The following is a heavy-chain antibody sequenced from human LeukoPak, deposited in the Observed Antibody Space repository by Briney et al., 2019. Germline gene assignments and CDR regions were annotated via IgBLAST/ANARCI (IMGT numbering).Heavy chain of an antibody. Sequence: SETLSLTCTVSGGSISSYYWSWIRQPPGKGLEWIGYIYYSGSTNYNPSLKSRVTISVDTSKNQFSLKLSSVTAADTAVYYCARDGDGYERWSDPWGQGTLVTVSS. D-gene: IGHD5-24*01. J-gene: IGHJ5*02. V-gene: IGHV4-59*01. CDR2: IYYSGST. CDR3: ARDGDGYERWSDP. CDR1: GGSISSYY.